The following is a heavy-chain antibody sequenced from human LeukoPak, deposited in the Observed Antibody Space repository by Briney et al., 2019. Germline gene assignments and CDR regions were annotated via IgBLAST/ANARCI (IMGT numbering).Heavy chain of an antibody. V-gene: IGHV4-30-2*01. J-gene: IGHJ3*02. CDR2: IYHSGST. CDR3: ARGRTWGNSVVAATPAAFDI. Sequence: PSQTLSLTCAVSGGSISSGGYSWSWIRQPPGKGLEWIGYIYHSGSTYYNPSLKSRVTISVDRSKNQFSLKLSSVTAADTAVYYCARGRTWGNSVVAATPAAFDIWGQGTMVTVSS. CDR1: GGSISSGGYS. D-gene: IGHD2-15*01.